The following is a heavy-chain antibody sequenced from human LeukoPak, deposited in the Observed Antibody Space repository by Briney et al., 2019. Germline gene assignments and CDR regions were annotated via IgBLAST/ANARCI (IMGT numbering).Heavy chain of an antibody. V-gene: IGHV3-7*01. J-gene: IGHJ5*02. CDR3: AREGSGSYNPNWFDP. Sequence: PGGSLRLSCAASGFTFSSYWMSWVRQAPGKGLEWVANIKQDGSEKYYVDSVKGRFTISRDNAKNSLYLQMNSLRAEDTAVYYCAREGSGSYNPNWFDPWGQGTLVTVSS. CDR1: GFTFSSYW. CDR2: IKQDGSEK. D-gene: IGHD3-10*01.